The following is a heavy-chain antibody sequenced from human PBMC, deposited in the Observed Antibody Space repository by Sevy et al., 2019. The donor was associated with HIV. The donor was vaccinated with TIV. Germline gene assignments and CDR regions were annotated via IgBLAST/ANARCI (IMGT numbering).Heavy chain of an antibody. V-gene: IGHV3-15*01. D-gene: IGHD5-12*01. CDR1: VFTFSSAW. CDR2: IKSEFDGGAI. CDR3: ITDPAYRGYDEEVINYYFYGMDV. Sequence: GGSLRLSCTASVFTFSSAWMSWVRQAPGKGLEWVGRIKSEFDGGAIDYAAPVKGRFTISREDSKNTVYLQMNSLKTEDTAVYYCITDPAYRGYDEEVINYYFYGMDVLGQGTTVTVSS. J-gene: IGHJ6*02.